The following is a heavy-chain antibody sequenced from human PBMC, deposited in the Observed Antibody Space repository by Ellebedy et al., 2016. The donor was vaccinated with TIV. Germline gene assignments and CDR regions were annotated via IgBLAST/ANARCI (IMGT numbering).Heavy chain of an antibody. D-gene: IGHD1-26*01. CDR1: GYKFSSYG. V-gene: IGHV1-18*04. CDR2: ISAYNGHT. Sequence: AASVKVSCKASGYKFSSYGISWVRQAPGQGLEWMGWISAYNGHTDYAQSLQDRVTMTTDTSTSTAYMELRSLRSDDTAVYYCARVATTRVLAPTPSYFEPWGQGTLVTVSS. J-gene: IGHJ5*02. CDR3: ARVATTRVLAPTPSYFEP.